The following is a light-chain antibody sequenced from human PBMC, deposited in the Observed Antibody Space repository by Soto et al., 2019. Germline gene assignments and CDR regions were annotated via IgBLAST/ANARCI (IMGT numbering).Light chain of an antibody. Sequence: EIVLKQSPSTLSFSPGEKAPPSLQALQNVSSSYLAWYQQKPGQAPRLLIFGAATRATGIPDRFSGSGSGTDFTLTISRLEPEDFDVYYCQHYGSSLSITFGQGTRLEIK. J-gene: IGKJ5*01. CDR2: GAA. CDR3: QHYGSSLSIT. V-gene: IGKV3-20*01. CDR1: QNVSSSY.